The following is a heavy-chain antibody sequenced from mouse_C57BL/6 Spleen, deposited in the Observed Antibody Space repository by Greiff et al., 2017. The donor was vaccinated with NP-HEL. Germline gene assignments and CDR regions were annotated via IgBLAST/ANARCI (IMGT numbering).Heavy chain of an antibody. CDR3: AREGYYGSRGAWFAY. J-gene: IGHJ3*01. Sequence: ESGPGLVKPSQSLSLTCSVTGYSITSGYYWNWIRQFPGNKLEWMGYISYDGSNNYNPSLKNRISITRDTSKNQFFLKLNSVTTEDTATYYCAREGYYGSRGAWFAYWGQGTLVTVSA. CDR2: ISYDGSN. CDR1: GYSITSGYY. V-gene: IGHV3-6*01. D-gene: IGHD1-1*01.